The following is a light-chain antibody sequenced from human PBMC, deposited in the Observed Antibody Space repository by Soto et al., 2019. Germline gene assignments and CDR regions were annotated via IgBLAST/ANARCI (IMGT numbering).Light chain of an antibody. Sequence: DIQMTQSPSSLSAYVGDRVTITCRASQNINNYLNWYQQKPGRAPKLLIYAASSLQGGVPSRFSGSGSGTYFTLTISSLQREDFATYYCQKSDRTPLTFGGGTRLEIK. J-gene: IGKJ4*01. V-gene: IGKV1-39*01. CDR1: QNINNY. CDR2: AAS. CDR3: QKSDRTPLT.